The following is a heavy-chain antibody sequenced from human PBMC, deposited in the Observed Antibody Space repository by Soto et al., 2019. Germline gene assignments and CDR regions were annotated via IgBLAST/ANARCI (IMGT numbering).Heavy chain of an antibody. Sequence: PSQTLSLTCVISGDSVSSNSASWSWIRQSPSRGLEWLGRTYYRSKWYSYYALSVKSRITINPDTSKNQFSLHLNSVTPEDTAVYYCARDKITGLFDYWGQGTLVTVSS. CDR2: TYYRSKWYS. CDR3: ARDKITGLFDY. CDR1: GDSVSSNSAS. D-gene: IGHD2-8*02. J-gene: IGHJ4*02. V-gene: IGHV6-1*01.